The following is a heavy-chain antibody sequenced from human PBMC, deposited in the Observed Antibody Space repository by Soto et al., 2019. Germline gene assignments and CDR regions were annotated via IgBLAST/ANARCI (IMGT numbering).Heavy chain of an antibody. V-gene: IGHV3-30*18. D-gene: IGHD5-12*01. CDR3: TKDRATHRNY. CDR2: ISSDGSNK. J-gene: IGHJ4*02. CDR1: GFTFRIYV. Sequence: QVQLVESGGGVVQPGRSLSLSCAASGFTFRIYVMHWVRQAPGKGLEWVAVISSDGSNKYYADSVKGRFTISRDNSKNTLYLQMNSLRIEDTAVYYCTKDRATHRNYWGQGTLVTVSS.